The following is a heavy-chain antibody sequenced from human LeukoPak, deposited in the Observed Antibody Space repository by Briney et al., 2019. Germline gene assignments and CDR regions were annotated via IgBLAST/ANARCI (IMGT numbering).Heavy chain of an antibody. D-gene: IGHD6-13*01. Sequence: ASVKVSCKASVYTFTSYDINWVRQATGQGLEWMGWMNPNSGNTGYAQKFQGRVTMTRNTSISTAYMELSSLRSEDTAVYYCARQIAAYENYYYYGMDVWGQGTTVTVSS. V-gene: IGHV1-8*01. CDR1: VYTFTSYD. J-gene: IGHJ6*02. CDR3: ARQIAAYENYYYYGMDV. CDR2: MNPNSGNT.